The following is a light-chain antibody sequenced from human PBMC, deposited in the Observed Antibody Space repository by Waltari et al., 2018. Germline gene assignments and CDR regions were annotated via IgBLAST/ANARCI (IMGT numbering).Light chain of an antibody. V-gene: IGKV3-11*01. CDR1: QSISTY. CDR3: QQRSNWPRT. CDR2: DAS. J-gene: IGKJ1*01. Sequence: VLTQSPATLSLSPGERATLSCRASQSISTYLAWYQQKPGQAPRLIIHDASNRAPGIPPRFSGSGSGTYFILTISSLEPEDFAVYYCQQRSNWPRTFGQGTRLEIK.